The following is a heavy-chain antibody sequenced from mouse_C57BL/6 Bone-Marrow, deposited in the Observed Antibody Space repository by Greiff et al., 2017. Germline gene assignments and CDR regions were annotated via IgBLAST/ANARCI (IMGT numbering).Heavy chain of an antibody. CDR2: IYPGGGTT. Sequence: VQLKESGAGLVRPGTSVKMSCKASGYTFTNSWIGWAKQRPGHGLEWIGDIYPGGGTTNYNEKFKGKATLPAAKSSITAYMQYSSLTSEDSAIYDWERSWNDNFGYDTDYWGRGTSVTVSS. J-gene: IGHJ4*01. CDR3: ERSWNDNFGYDTDY. V-gene: IGHV1-63*01. CDR1: GYTFTNSW. D-gene: IGHD2-1*01.